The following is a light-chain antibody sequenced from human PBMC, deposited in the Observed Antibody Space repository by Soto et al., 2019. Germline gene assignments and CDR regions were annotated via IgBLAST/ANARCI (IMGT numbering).Light chain of an antibody. CDR3: AAWDAGVSGPA. CDR1: SSNIGSKY. CDR2: RNN. Sequence: QSVLTQPPSASGTPGQRVTISCSGSSSNIGSKYVYWYQQLPGTAPKLLMYRNNQRPSGVPARFSGSKSGTSASLAISGLRSEDEADYYCAAWDAGVSGPAFGGGTKVTVL. J-gene: IGLJ2*01. V-gene: IGLV1-47*01.